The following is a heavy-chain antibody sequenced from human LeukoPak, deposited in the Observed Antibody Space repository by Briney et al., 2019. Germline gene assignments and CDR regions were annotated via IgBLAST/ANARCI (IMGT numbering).Heavy chain of an antibody. J-gene: IGHJ3*02. CDR1: SGSFSGYY. CDR3: AKSNGYGLVDI. Sequence: SETLSLTCAVYSGSFSGYYWSWIRQPPGKGLEWIGEITHSGTTNYNPSLKSRVTISVDTSNKQFSLKLNSVTAADTAVYYCAKSNGYGLVDIWGQGTMVTVSS. V-gene: IGHV4-34*01. D-gene: IGHD3-10*01. CDR2: ITHSGTT.